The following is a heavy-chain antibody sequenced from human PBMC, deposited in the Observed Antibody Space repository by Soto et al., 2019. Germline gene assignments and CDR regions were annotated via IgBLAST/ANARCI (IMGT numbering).Heavy chain of an antibody. CDR2: IRSKANSYAT. CDR3: TSLWFGELLYPDLFDY. CDR1: GFTFSGSA. D-gene: IGHD3-10*01. Sequence: EVQLVESGGGLVQPGGSLKLSCAASGFTFSGSAMHWVRQASGKGLEWVGRIRSKANSYATAYAASVKGRFNISRDDSKNTAYLELNSLKTEDSAVYYCTSLWFGELLYPDLFDYLVQGTVGTVSS. J-gene: IGHJ4*02. V-gene: IGHV3-73*01.